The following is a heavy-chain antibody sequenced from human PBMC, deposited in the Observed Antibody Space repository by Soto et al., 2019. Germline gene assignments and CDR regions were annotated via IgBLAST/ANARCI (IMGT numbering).Heavy chain of an antibody. CDR3: ARGYCISKSCYVVHYFDY. Sequence: ASVKVSCKASGYTFASYYLHWVRQAPGQGLEWMGIINPSGGDTSYAQKFQGRVTMTTDTSTSTVYMELSSLRYEDTAVYYCARGYCISKSCYVVHYFDYWG. J-gene: IGHJ4*01. D-gene: IGHD2-2*01. CDR2: INPSGGDT. CDR1: GYTFASYY. V-gene: IGHV1-46*01.